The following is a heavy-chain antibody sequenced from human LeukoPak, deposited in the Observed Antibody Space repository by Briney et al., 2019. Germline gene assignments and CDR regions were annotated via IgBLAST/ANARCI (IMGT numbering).Heavy chain of an antibody. Sequence: PGGSLRLSCAASGFTFISYTMSWVRQAPGKGLEWVSCISPSSSTIYYDDSVKGRFTISRDNSKNTEYLQMNSLRAEDTAVYYCARDGGFGVVTGKSWFDPWGQGTLVTVSS. D-gene: IGHD3-3*01. V-gene: IGHV3-48*01. CDR2: ISPSSSTI. J-gene: IGHJ5*02. CDR3: ARDGGFGVVTGKSWFDP. CDR1: GFTFISYT.